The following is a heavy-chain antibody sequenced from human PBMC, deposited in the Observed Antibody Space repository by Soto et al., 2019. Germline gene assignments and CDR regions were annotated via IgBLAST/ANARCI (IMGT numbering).Heavy chain of an antibody. CDR2: ISTNGGST. CDR3: VKGEYYYDSSAYYPFDY. CDR1: GFTFSIYA. J-gene: IGHJ4*02. D-gene: IGHD3-22*01. V-gene: IGHV3-64D*06. Sequence: EVQLVESGGGLVQPGGSLRLSCSASGFTFSIYAMHWVRQAPGKGLEYVSVISTNGGSTYYADSVKGRFTISRDNSKNTVYLQMSSLRAEDTAVYYCVKGEYYYDSSAYYPFDYWGQGTLVTVSS.